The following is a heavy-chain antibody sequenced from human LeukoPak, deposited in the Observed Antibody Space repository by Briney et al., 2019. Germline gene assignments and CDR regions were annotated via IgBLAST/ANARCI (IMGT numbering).Heavy chain of an antibody. Sequence: GGSLRLSCAASGFTFSSYWMSWVRQAPGKGLEWVANIKQDGSEKYYVDSVKGRFTISRDNAKNSLYLQMNSLRAEDTAVYYCARDHDYGDSYPYYFDYWGQGTLVTVSS. J-gene: IGHJ4*02. CDR3: ARDHDYGDSYPYYFDY. CDR2: IKQDGSEK. V-gene: IGHV3-7*01. CDR1: GFTFSSYW. D-gene: IGHD4-17*01.